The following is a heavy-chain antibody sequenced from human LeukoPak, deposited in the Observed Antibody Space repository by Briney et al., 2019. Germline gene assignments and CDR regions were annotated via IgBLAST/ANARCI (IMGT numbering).Heavy chain of an antibody. J-gene: IGHJ6*03. V-gene: IGHV1-2*02. Sequence: ASVKVSCKASGYTFTGYYMHWVRQAPGQGLEWMGWINPNSGGTNYAQKFQGRVTMTRDTSISTAYMELSRLRFDDTAVYYCARDHPLGAVAARGGRSIVYMDVWGKGTTVTISS. CDR2: INPNSGGT. D-gene: IGHD6-19*01. CDR3: ARDHPLGAVAARGGRSIVYMDV. CDR1: GYTFTGYY.